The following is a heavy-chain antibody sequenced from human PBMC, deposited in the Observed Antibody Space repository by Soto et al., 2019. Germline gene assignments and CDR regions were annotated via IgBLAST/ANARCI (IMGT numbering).Heavy chain of an antibody. V-gene: IGHV4-31*03. J-gene: IGHJ5*02. D-gene: IGHD3-3*01. CDR1: GGSISSGDYY. Sequence: QVQLQESGRGLVKPSQTLSLTCTVSGGSISSGDYYWSWIRQHPGKGLEWIGYIYYSGSTYYNPSLKSRVTISVDTSKNQFSLKLSSVTAPDTAVYYCARWWSGSRQGFDPWAQGTLVTVSS. CDR3: ARWWSGSRQGFDP. CDR2: IYYSGST.